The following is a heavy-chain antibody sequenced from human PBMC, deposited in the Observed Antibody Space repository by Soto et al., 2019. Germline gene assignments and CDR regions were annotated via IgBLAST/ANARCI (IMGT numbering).Heavy chain of an antibody. V-gene: IGHV1-18*01. J-gene: IGHJ4*02. Sequence: QVHLVQSGAEVKKPGASVKVSCKGSGYAFTTYGITWVRQAPGQGLEWMGWISDHNGNTNYAQKLQGRVIVTRDTSTSTAYMELRSMRSDDTAVYYCARGRYGDYWGQGALVTVSS. D-gene: IGHD1-1*01. CDR3: ARGRYGDY. CDR1: GYAFTTYG. CDR2: ISDHNGNT.